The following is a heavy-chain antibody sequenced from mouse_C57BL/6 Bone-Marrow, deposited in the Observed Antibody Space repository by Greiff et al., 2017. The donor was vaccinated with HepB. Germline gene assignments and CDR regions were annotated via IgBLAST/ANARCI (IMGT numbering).Heavy chain of an antibody. Sequence: QVQLKESGPGILQPSQTLSLTCSFSGFSLSTSTMGIGWIRQPSGKGLEWLAHIWWNDDKYYNPSLKSRLTISKDTSNNQVFLKSTSVDTADTATYYCARWDYGSRGYWYFDVWGTGTTVTVSS. CDR1: GFSLSTSTMG. D-gene: IGHD1-1*01. CDR3: ARWDYGSRGYWYFDV. J-gene: IGHJ1*03. V-gene: IGHV8-5*01. CDR2: IWWNDDK.